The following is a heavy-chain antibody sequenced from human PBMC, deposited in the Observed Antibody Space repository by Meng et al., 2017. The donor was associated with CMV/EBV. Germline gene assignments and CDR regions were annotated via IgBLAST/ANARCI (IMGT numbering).Heavy chain of an antibody. J-gene: IGHJ1*01. Sequence: SVFTFSSCGMHWVRQAPGKGLEWVAFIRYDGSNKYYADSVKGRFTISRDNSKNTLYLQMNSLRAEDTAVYYCAKDGYSSSPGYFQHWGQGTLVTVSS. D-gene: IGHD6-13*01. V-gene: IGHV3-30*02. CDR3: AKDGYSSSPGYFQH. CDR2: IRYDGSNK. CDR1: VFTFSSCG.